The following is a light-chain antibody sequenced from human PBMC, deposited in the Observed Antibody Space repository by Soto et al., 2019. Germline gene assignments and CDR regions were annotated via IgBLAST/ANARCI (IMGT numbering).Light chain of an antibody. V-gene: IGLV2-11*01. CDR1: SSGVGDYNY. CDR3: CSYAGSYTYV. Sequence: QSVLTQPRSVSGSPGQSVTISCTGTSSGVGDYNYVSWYQQHPGTAPKLMIYDVSERPSGVPDRFSGSKSGNTASLTISGLQADDEADYYCCSYAGSYTYVFGTGTKLTVL. CDR2: DVS. J-gene: IGLJ1*01.